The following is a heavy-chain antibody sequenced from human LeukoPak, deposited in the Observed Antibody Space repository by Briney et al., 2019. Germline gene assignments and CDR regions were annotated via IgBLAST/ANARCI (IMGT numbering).Heavy chain of an antibody. V-gene: IGHV3-53*05. Sequence: GGSLRLSCAASGLTVSSNYMSWVRQAPGKGLEWVSVIYTGGNTNYADSVKGRFTISRDNSKNTLYLQMNSLRAEDTAVYYCAKDGGKAGYYRYDYWGQGTLVTVSS. D-gene: IGHD3-9*01. CDR1: GLTVSSNY. J-gene: IGHJ4*02. CDR2: IYTGGNT. CDR3: AKDGGKAGYYRYDY.